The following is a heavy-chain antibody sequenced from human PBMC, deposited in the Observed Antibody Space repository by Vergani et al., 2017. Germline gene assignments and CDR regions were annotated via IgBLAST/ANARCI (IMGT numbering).Heavy chain of an antibody. Sequence: EVQLVESGGGLVQPGRSLRLSCAASGFTFDDYAMHWVRQAPGQGLEWVSGISWNSGITGYADSVKGRFTISRDNSKNTLYLQMNSLRAEDTAVYYCAKDSGVWELLLAFDIWGQGTMVTVSS. CDR3: AKDSGVWELLLAFDI. D-gene: IGHD1-26*01. CDR2: ISWNSGIT. J-gene: IGHJ3*02. V-gene: IGHV3-9*01. CDR1: GFTFDDYA.